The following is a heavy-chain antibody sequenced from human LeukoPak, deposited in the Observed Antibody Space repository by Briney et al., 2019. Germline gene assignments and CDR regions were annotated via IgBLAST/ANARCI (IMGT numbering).Heavy chain of an antibody. CDR1: GFTFSSHW. Sequence: GGSLRLSCAGSGFTFSSHWIGWVRQAPGEGLEWVAIIWYDGSNKYYADSVKGRFTISRDNSKNTLYLQMNSLRAEDTAVYYCARQYCISTNCYAGYWGQGTLVTVSS. V-gene: IGHV3-33*08. D-gene: IGHD2-2*01. CDR2: IWYDGSNK. CDR3: ARQYCISTNCYAGY. J-gene: IGHJ4*02.